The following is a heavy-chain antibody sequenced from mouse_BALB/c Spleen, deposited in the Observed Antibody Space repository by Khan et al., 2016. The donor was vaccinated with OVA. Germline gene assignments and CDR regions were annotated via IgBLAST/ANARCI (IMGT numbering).Heavy chain of an antibody. CDR2: INPTSGYT. CDR3: ARIYYEYDGYYAMDY. Sequence: QVQLQQSGAELARPGASVKMSCKASGYTFTSYTMHWVKQRPGQGLEWIGYINPTSGYTNYNQKFKDKATLTADKSSSTAYMHLSSLTSEDSAVYYCARIYYEYDGYYAMDYWGQGTSVTVSS. J-gene: IGHJ4*01. V-gene: IGHV1-4*01. CDR1: GYTFTSYT. D-gene: IGHD2-4*01.